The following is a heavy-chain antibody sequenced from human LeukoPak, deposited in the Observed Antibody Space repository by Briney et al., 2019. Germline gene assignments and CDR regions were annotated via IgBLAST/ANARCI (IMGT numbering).Heavy chain of an antibody. Sequence: GGSLRLSCAASGFTFSSYAMSWVRQAPGKGLELVSAISGSGGSTYYADSVKGRFTISRDNAKNTLYLQMNSLRAEDTAVYYCAKGGVVVVPAAPDDAFDIWGQGTMVTVSS. V-gene: IGHV3-23*01. CDR3: AKGGVVVVPAAPDDAFDI. CDR1: GFTFSSYA. D-gene: IGHD2-2*01. CDR2: ISGSGGST. J-gene: IGHJ3*02.